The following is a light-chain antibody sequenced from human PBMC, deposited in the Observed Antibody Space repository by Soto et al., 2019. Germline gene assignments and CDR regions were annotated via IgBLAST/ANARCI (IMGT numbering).Light chain of an antibody. CDR2: GAS. CDR1: QDISTY. CDR3: QNYTLSSGP. Sequence: RLTQSPSSLSASVGDTVTISCRASQDISTYLAWYQQKPGKAPTLLIFGASSLHNGVPPRFAGSGSGSEFTLTINRLQPDDFATYFCQNYTLSSGPFGQGTRV. J-gene: IGKJ5*01. V-gene: IGKV1-5*01.